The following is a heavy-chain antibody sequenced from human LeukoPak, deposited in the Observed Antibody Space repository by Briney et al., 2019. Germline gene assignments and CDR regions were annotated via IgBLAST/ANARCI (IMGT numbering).Heavy chain of an antibody. CDR2: ISSSSSTI. CDR1: GFTFSSYS. Sequence: GGSLRLSCAASGFTFSSYSMNWVRQAPGKGLAWVSYISSSSSTIYYADSVKGRLTISRDNAKNSLYLQMNSLRAEDTAVYYCARDKQVVVGATTAYDYWGQGTLVTVSS. D-gene: IGHD1-26*01. V-gene: IGHV3-48*01. CDR3: ARDKQVVVGATTAYDY. J-gene: IGHJ4*02.